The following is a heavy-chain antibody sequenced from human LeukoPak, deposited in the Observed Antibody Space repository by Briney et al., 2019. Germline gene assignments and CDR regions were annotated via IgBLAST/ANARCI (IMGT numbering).Heavy chain of an antibody. CDR1: GSTSSNHW. CDR3: AKDATYSSGWTDY. J-gene: IGHJ4*02. CDR2: ISWNSGSI. D-gene: IGHD6-19*01. Sequence: GGSLRLSCVVSGSTSSNHWMSWVRQAPGKGLEWVSGISWNSGSIGYADSVKGRFTISRDNAKNSLYLQMNSLRVEDTALYYCAKDATYSSGWTDYWGQGTLVTVSS. V-gene: IGHV3-9*02.